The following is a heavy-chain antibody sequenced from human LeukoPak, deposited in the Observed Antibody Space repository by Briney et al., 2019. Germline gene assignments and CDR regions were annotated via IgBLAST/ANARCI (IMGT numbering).Heavy chain of an antibody. CDR3: AKRGPYYDTSGYYYLDS. V-gene: IGHV3-30*18. Sequence: QSGTSLRLSCAASGFGFSTYGMHWVRQAPGKGLEWVALISYDGTNKYSVDSVKGRFTISRDNSKNTLYLQMNSLRVEDTAVYYCAKRGPYYDTSGYYYLDSWGQGTLVTVSS. CDR1: GFGFSTYG. J-gene: IGHJ4*02. CDR2: ISYDGTNK. D-gene: IGHD3-22*01.